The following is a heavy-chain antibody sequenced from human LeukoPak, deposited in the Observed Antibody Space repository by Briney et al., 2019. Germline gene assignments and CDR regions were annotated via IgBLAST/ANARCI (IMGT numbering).Heavy chain of an antibody. CDR2: ISYHGRNT. CDR3: AKDRYPTAVTSNGIDV. J-gene: IGHJ6*02. D-gene: IGHD4-17*01. CDR1: GLSSNTYG. V-gene: IGHV3-30*18. Sequence: GGSLRLSCAAFGLSSNTYGMQWVRQAPGKGLEWVAKISYHGRNTYYADSVRGRFTISRDNSNNTLYLQIDSLRVEDTAIYYCAKDRYPTAVTSNGIDVWGQGTTVTVSS.